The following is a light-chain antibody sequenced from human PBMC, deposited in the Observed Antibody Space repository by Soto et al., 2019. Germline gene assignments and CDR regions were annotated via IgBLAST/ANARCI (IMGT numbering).Light chain of an antibody. CDR2: SAS. V-gene: IGKV3-20*01. CDR3: QQNSSLPIT. J-gene: IGKJ5*01. CDR1: QSLSGGC. Sequence: ESALSQSPGTVSLSPGERDTLSCRASQSLSGGCLAWFQQNPGQAPRLLIHSASSRATGIPDRFSGSGSGTDFTLTISRLEPEDFVVYYCQQNSSLPITFGQGTRLEIK.